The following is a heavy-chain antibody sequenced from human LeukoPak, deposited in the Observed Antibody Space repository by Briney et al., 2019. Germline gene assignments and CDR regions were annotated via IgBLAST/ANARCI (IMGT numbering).Heavy chain of an antibody. CDR2: IWYDGSNK. Sequence: GGSLRLSCAASGFTFSSYGMHWVRQAPGKGLEWVAVIWYDGSNKYYADSVKGRFTISRDNSKNTLYLQMNSLRAEGTAVYYCAREVSLKQRLGAGYWGQGTLVSVTS. CDR1: GFTFSSYG. D-gene: IGHD6-25*01. V-gene: IGHV3-33*01. J-gene: IGHJ4*02. CDR3: AREVSLKQRLGAGY.